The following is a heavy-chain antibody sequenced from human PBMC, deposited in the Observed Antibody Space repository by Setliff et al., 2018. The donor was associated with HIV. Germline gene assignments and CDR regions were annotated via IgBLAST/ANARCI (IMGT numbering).Heavy chain of an antibody. J-gene: IGHJ3*02. CDR2: IYHSGIT. D-gene: IGHD1-26*01. CDR1: GYSISSGYY. Sequence: SETLSLTCAVSGYSISSGYYWGWIRQPPGKGLEWIGSIYHSGITYYNSSLKSRVTISVDTSKNQFSLNLTSVTAADTPVYYCARLGYSGSLVGAFDIWGQGTMVTVSS. CDR3: ARLGYSGSLVGAFDI. V-gene: IGHV4-38-2*01.